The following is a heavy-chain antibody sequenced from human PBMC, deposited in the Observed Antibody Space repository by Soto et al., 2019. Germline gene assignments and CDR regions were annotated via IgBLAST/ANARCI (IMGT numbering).Heavy chain of an antibody. Sequence: SETVSRTCSVSGGSISSSSYYCGWIRQPPGKGLEWIGSIYYSGSTYYNPSLKSRVTISVDTSKNQFSLKLSSVTAADTAVYYCARLKEGGMDVWGQGTTVTVSS. CDR1: GGSISSSSYY. CDR2: IYYSGST. V-gene: IGHV4-39*01. CDR3: ARLKEGGMDV. J-gene: IGHJ6*02.